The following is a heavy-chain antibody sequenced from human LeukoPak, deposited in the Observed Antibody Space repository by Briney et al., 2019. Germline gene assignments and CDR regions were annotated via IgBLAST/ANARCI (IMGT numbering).Heavy chain of an antibody. D-gene: IGHD6-25*01. CDR2: INPNSGGT. J-gene: IGHJ4*02. CDR3: ARVAGIAAAGLDY. CDR1: GYTFTGYY. Sequence: ASVKVSCKASGYTFTGYYMHWVRQAPGQGLEWMGWINPNSGGTNYAQKFQGRVTMTRDTSISTAYMELSRLRSDDTAVYYCARVAGIAAAGLDYWGQGTLVTVSS. V-gene: IGHV1-2*02.